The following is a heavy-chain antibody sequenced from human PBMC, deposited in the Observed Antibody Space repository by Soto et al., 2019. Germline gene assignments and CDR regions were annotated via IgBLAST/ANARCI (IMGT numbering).Heavy chain of an antibody. CDR1: GFTFSSYA. CDR3: ARSLLAAAGRDAFDI. CDR2: ISYDGSNK. V-gene: IGHV3-30-3*01. Sequence: GGSVRLSCAASGFTFSSYAMHWVRQAPGKGLEWVAVISYDGSNKYYADSVKGRFTISRDNSKNTLYLQMNSLRAEDTAVYYCARSLLAAAGRDAFDIWGQGTMVPGSS. J-gene: IGHJ3*02. D-gene: IGHD6-13*01.